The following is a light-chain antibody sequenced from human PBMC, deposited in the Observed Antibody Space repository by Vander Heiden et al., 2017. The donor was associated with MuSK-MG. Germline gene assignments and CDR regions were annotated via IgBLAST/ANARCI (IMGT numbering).Light chain of an antibody. CDR1: NSDIGDYNY. CDR3: SSYTTTNSYVV. CDR2: EVS. J-gene: IGLJ2*01. Sequence: QSALTQPASVSGSLGQSITISCTGTNSDIGDYNYVSWYQHHPGKAPKFMIYEVSKRPSGVSNRFSGSKSGNTASLTISGLQAEDEADYYCSSYTTTNSYVVFGGGTKLTVL. V-gene: IGLV2-14*01.